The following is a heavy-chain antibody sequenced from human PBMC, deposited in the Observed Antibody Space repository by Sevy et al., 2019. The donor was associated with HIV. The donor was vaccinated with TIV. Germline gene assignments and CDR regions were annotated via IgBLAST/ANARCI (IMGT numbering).Heavy chain of an antibody. CDR1: EFIFSSHA. V-gene: IGHV3-23*01. Sequence: GGSLRLSCAASEFIFSSHAVSWVRQAPGKGLEWVSAISGNGENTHYADSVRGRSTISRDNFKNTLYLQMNSLRAEDTALYYCARDGRGISAFDIWGPGTMVTVSS. CDR2: ISGNGENT. CDR3: ARDGRGISAFDI. D-gene: IGHD3-3*02. J-gene: IGHJ3*02.